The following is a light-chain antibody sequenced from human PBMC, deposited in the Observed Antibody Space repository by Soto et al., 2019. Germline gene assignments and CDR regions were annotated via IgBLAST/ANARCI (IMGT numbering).Light chain of an antibody. J-gene: IGKJ5*01. CDR1: QSVKTF. V-gene: IGKV3-11*01. Sequence: EIVLTQSPATLSLSPGERATLSCRASQSVKTFLVRYQQRPGQAPRLLIYDASHRAAGIPARFSGSGFGTDFTLTISSLEPEDAAVYYCQQRSNWPPITFGQGTRLEI. CDR3: QQRSNWPPIT. CDR2: DAS.